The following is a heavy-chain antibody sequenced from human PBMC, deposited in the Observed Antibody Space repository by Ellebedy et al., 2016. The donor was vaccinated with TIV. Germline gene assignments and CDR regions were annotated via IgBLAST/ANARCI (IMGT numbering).Heavy chain of an antibody. CDR2: IIPILGRP. Sequence: ASVKVSCKASGGTFSSYGINWVRQAPGQGLEWMGRIIPILGRPDYAQTFQGRVTIYADKSTGTPYLELSTLRSEDTAVYFCARRASITIDYLYFYGLDVWGQGTTVTVSS. CDR1: GGTFSSYG. V-gene: IGHV1-69*04. J-gene: IGHJ6*02. D-gene: IGHD3-3*01. CDR3: ARRASITIDYLYFYGLDV.